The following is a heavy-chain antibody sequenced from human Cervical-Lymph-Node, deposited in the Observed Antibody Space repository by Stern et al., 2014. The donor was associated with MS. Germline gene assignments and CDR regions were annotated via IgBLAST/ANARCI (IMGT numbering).Heavy chain of an antibody. V-gene: IGHV5-51*01. D-gene: IGHD5-18*01. J-gene: IGHJ6*02. Sequence: EVQLVQSGAEVKQPGESLKISCRGSGYSFTNYWIAWVRQIPGKGLEWMGIIFPGDSDTNYSPSFQGQVTISADRSTSTAYLQWSSLEASDTAIYYCARRQFSYGREPFYYYGLDVWGQGTTVTVSS. CDR3: ARRQFSYGREPFYYYGLDV. CDR2: IFPGDSDT. CDR1: GYSFTNYW.